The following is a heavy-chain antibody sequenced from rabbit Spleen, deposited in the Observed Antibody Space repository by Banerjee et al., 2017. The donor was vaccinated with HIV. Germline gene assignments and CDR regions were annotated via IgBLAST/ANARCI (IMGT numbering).Heavy chain of an antibody. V-gene: IGHV1S47*01. CDR1: GFDFSSYG. CDR2: IGTAEGST. Sequence: QQQLEESGGGLVKPGGTLKLSCKASGFDFSSYGISWVRQAPGKGLEWIGIIGTAEGSTYYASWVNGRFTISSDNAQNTVFLQMTSLTAADTATYFCVRFFDLWGQGTLVTVS. CDR3: VRFFDL. J-gene: IGHJ4*01.